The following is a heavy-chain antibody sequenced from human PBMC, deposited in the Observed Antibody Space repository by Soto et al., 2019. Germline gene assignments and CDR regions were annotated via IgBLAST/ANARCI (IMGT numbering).Heavy chain of an antibody. Sequence: EVQLLESGGGLVQPGGTLRLSCATTGFTFGSYDMSWVRQAPGKGLEWVSTFSGSGGSTYYADSVKGRFTISRDNSKNTVYLQMNSPRAEDTAVYYCAKDRRGGYCSGGRCYSLDYWGQGTLVTVSS. CDR3: AKDRRGGYCSGGRCYSLDY. V-gene: IGHV3-23*01. CDR1: GFTFGSYD. D-gene: IGHD2-15*01. J-gene: IGHJ4*02. CDR2: FSGSGGST.